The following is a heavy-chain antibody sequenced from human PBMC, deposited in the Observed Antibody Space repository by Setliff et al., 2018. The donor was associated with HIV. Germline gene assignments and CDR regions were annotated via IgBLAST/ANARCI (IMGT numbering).Heavy chain of an antibody. CDR3: AKSPKRYSPLDWFDP. D-gene: IGHD5-18*01. J-gene: IGHJ5*02. Sequence: GGSLRLSCAASGFTFDDYAMHWVRQAPGKGLEWVSGISWNSGSIGYADSVKGRFTISRDNAKNSLYLQMNSLRSEDTALYYCAKSPKRYSPLDWFDPWGQGTLVTVSS. CDR1: GFTFDDYA. V-gene: IGHV3-9*01. CDR2: ISWNSGSI.